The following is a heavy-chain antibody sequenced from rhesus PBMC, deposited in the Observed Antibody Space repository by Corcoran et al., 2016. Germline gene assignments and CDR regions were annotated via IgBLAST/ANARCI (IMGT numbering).Heavy chain of an antibody. CDR3: AREDRSLDV. J-gene: IGHJ5-2*02. Sequence: QVKLQQWGEGLVKPSETLSLTCAVYGGSITGYYWSWIRQPPGKGLEWIGNIDGNSASTNSNPSLKNRVTISKDTSKNQFSLKLSSVTAADTAVYYCAREDRSLDVWGRGVLVTVSS. CDR1: GGSITGYY. CDR2: IDGNSAST. V-gene: IGHV4-73*01.